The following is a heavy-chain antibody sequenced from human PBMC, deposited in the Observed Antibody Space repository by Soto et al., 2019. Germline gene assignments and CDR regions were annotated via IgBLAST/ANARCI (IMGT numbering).Heavy chain of an antibody. Sequence: ASVKVSCKASGYTFTGYYMHWVRQAPGQGLEWMGWINPNSGGTNYAQKFQGRVTMTRDTSISTAYMELGRLRSDDTTVYYWARDSSSSPPLYYYYGMDVWGQGTTVTVSS. CDR2: INPNSGGT. J-gene: IGHJ6*02. D-gene: IGHD6-6*01. CDR3: ARDSSSSPPLYYYYGMDV. CDR1: GYTFTGYY. V-gene: IGHV1-2*02.